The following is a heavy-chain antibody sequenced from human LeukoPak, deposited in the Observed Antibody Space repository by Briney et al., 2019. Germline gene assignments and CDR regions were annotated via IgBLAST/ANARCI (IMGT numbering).Heavy chain of an antibody. Sequence: PGASLRLSCGASGFTFSRYDMNWVRQAPGKGLEWISYISSSGNIIYYADSMKGRFTVSRDNAKNSLYLQINSLSAEDTAVYYCASDPIFYYYYMDVWGKGTSVIVSS. CDR1: GFTFSRYD. V-gene: IGHV3-48*03. CDR2: ISSSGNII. D-gene: IGHD2-21*01. CDR3: ASDPIFYYYYMDV. J-gene: IGHJ6*03.